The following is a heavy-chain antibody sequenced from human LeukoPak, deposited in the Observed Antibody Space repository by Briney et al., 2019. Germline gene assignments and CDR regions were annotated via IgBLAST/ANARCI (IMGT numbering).Heavy chain of an antibody. CDR3: ARLPNPYYYDSSGQGNWFDP. Sequence: ASVKVSCKASGYTFTSYDINWVRQATGQGLEWMGWMNPNSGDTGYAQKFQGRVTMTRNTSISTASMELSSLRSEDTAVYYCARLPNPYYYDSSGQGNWFDPWGQGTLVTVSS. V-gene: IGHV1-8*01. J-gene: IGHJ5*02. D-gene: IGHD3-22*01. CDR2: MNPNSGDT. CDR1: GYTFTSYD.